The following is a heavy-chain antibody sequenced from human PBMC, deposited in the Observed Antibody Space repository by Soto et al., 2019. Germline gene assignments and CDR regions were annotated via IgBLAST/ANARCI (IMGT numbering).Heavy chain of an antibody. J-gene: IGHJ6*02. CDR1: GGSFSGFY. V-gene: IGHV4-34*01. CDR2: INHSGTT. D-gene: IGHD2-21*02. Sequence: SETLSLTCAVSGGSFSGFYWTWIRQPPGERLEWIGEINHSGTTNFNPSLRSRLTISLDSSKKHFSLKLTSMTAADAAVYYCARADRTLVTSYGLDVWGQGTTVTVSS. CDR3: ARADRTLVTSYGLDV.